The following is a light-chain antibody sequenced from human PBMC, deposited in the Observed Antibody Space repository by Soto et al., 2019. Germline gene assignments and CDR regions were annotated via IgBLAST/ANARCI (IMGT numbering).Light chain of an antibody. CDR2: GAS. V-gene: IGKV3-20*01. CDR3: QHYQVGQPIA. CDR1: QSVGTR. Sequence: IVLTQSPDTLSFSPGERATLSCRASQSVGTRLAWYQHKTGQAPSLLMSGASSRATGIPDRFSGSGSEIDFTLTISRLEPEDFALYYCQHYQVGQPIAFGRGTRLEIK. J-gene: IGKJ5*01.